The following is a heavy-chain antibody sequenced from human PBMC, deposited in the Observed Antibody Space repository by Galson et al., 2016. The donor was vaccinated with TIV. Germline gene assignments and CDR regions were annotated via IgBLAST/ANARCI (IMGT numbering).Heavy chain of an antibody. J-gene: IGHJ4*02. V-gene: IGHV1-2*06. Sequence: SVKVSCKASGYTFSHYYLHWVRQAPGQGLEWMGRINPKNGATEYALKFQGRLTVSTDTSTSTAYMELTSLTSDDTAVYFCATIEGGVGSFWGRGTLVTVSS. CDR1: GYTFSHYY. CDR3: ATIEGGVGSF. D-gene: IGHD2-8*01. CDR2: INPKNGAT.